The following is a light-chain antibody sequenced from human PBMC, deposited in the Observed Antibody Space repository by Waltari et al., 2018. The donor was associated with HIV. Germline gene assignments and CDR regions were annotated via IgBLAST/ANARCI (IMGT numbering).Light chain of an antibody. CDR2: SYH. V-gene: IGLV1-44*01. Sequence: QSELTQPPSASGTPGQTVIISCSGSSSNIGSNSVNWYKYIQRTAPRLLIYSYHRRTSGVPDTFSGRKSGTAASHAISGPLSEDEADYYCASREDGLNVPGYVFGAGTRVTVL. CDR1: SSNIGSNS. CDR3: ASREDGLNVPGYV. J-gene: IGLJ1*01.